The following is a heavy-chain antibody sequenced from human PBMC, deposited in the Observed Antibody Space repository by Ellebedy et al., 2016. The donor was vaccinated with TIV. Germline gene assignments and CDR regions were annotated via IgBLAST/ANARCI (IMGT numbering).Heavy chain of an antibody. V-gene: IGHV3-30-3*01. Sequence: GESLKISCAASGFTFSSYAMHWVRQAPGKGLEWVAVISYDGSNKYYADSVKGRFTISRDNSKNTLYLQMNSLRAEDTAVYYCERAMVRGVPVFDYWGQGTLVTVSS. CDR2: ISYDGSNK. D-gene: IGHD3-10*01. J-gene: IGHJ4*02. CDR1: GFTFSSYA. CDR3: ERAMVRGVPVFDY.